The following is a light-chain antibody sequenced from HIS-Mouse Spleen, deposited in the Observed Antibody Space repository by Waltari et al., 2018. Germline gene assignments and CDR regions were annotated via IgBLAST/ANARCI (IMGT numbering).Light chain of an antibody. J-gene: IGLJ2*01. Sequence: SYVLTQPPSVSVAPGKTARITCGGTNIGSKSVHWYQQKPGQAPLLVVYDDSDRPSGIPERFSGSNSGNTATLTISRVEAGDEADYYCQVWDSSSDPDVVFGGGTKLTVL. CDR2: DDS. CDR1: NIGSKS. CDR3: QVWDSSSDPDVV. V-gene: IGLV3-21*03.